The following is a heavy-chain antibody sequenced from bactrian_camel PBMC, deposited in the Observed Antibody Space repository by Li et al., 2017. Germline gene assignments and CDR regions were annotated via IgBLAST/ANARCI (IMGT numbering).Heavy chain of an antibody. CDR2: IRTGPSNT. CDR3: ASDFPARDRTPNPFNMGPACPFVFRD. CDR1: GYTSTTSC. D-gene: IGHD3*01. V-gene: IGHV3S1*01. Sequence: HVQLVESGGGSVQAGESRRLSCVTSGYTSTTSCVAWVRQVPGKEREGVAGIRTGPSNTFYADSVKGRFTISLDIYKNTLTLQMNNLKAEDTAMYYCASDFPARDRTPNPFNMGPACPFVFRDWGRGTQVTVS. J-gene: IGHJ4*01.